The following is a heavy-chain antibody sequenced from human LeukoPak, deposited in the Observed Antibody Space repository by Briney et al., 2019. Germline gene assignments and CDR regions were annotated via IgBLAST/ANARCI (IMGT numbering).Heavy chain of an antibody. CDR2: VSFDGSYK. CDR3: AKDYGAYYYGMDV. CDR1: RFTFTTYA. J-gene: IGHJ6*02. D-gene: IGHD3-10*01. Sequence: GGSLRLSCAASRFTFTTYAFHWVRQAPGKGLEWVAVVSFDGSYKYYGDSVKGRFTISRDNSKNTLSLQMSSLRTEDTAVYYCAKDYGAYYYGMDVWGQGTTVTVSS. V-gene: IGHV3-30*18.